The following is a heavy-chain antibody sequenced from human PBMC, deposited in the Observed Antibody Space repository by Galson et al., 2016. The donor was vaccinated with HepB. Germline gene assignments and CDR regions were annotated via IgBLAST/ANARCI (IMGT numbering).Heavy chain of an antibody. CDR3: AREACTLRVGHPHYYRLEV. CDR1: GFTFSMYA. J-gene: IGHJ6*02. D-gene: IGHD2-8*01. V-gene: IGHV3-30*04. Sequence: SLRLSCAASGFTFSMYAFHWVRQVPGKGLETVAIISHDGNYKHYAESVRGRFSVSRDTPKNTLFLEMNSLQVDDTAVYFCAREACTLRVGHPHYYRLEVCGQRTTFTVCS. CDR2: ISHDGNYK.